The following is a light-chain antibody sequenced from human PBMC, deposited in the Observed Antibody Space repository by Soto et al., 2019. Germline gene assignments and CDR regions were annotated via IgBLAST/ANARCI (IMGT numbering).Light chain of an antibody. CDR2: SNG. Sequence: QAVVTQPPSASGTPGQRVTISCSGSSSNIGSNFVYWYQQLPGTAPKLLIYSNGQRPSGVPDRFSGSKSGTSASLAISGLRSEDEADYYCAAWDDSLSGVLFGGGTKLTVL. V-gene: IGLV1-47*02. J-gene: IGLJ2*01. CDR3: AAWDDSLSGVL. CDR1: SSNIGSNF.